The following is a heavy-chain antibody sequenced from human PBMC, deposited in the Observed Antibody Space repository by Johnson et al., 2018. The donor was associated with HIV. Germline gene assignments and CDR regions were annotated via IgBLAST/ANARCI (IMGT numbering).Heavy chain of an antibody. Sequence: QVQLVESGGGVVQPGRSLRLSCAASGFTFSSYAMHWVRQAPGKGLEWVAVISYDGSNKYYADSVKGRFIISRDNAKISLYLQMNSLRVEDTAFYHFVRVGKYCGGDCYSGVDVFDIWGQGTMVTVSS. CDR1: GFTFSSYA. CDR3: VRVGKYCGGDCYSGVDVFDI. J-gene: IGHJ3*02. D-gene: IGHD2-21*02. CDR2: ISYDGSNK. V-gene: IGHV3-30*04.